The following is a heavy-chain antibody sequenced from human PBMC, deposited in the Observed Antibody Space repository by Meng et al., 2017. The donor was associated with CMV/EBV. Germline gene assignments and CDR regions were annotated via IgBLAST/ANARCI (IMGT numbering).Heavy chain of an antibody. V-gene: IGHV4-34*01. D-gene: IGHD3-10*01. CDR3: ASVQGLGVS. CDR1: GGSFSGYY. Sequence: QARLRQWGAGLFKPSETPSPTCAVYGGSFSGYYCSWIRQPPGKGLEWIGEINHSGSTNYNPSLKSRVTISVDTSKNQFSLKLSSVTAAATAVYYCASVQGLGVSWGQGTLVTVSS. CDR2: INHSGST. J-gene: IGHJ4*02.